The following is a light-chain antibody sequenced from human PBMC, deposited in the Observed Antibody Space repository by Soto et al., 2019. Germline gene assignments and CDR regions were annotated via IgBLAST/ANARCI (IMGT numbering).Light chain of an antibody. CDR1: SSDVGGHDR. CDR2: EVT. CDR3: SSFTSDTTLV. Sequence: QSALTQPPSVSGSPGQSVTISCTGTSSDVGGHDRVSWYQQPPGTAPKVIIYEVTNRPSGVPDRFSGSKSGNTASLTISGLQAADEATYCCSSFTSDTTLVFGGGTQLTVL. J-gene: IGLJ2*01. V-gene: IGLV2-18*02.